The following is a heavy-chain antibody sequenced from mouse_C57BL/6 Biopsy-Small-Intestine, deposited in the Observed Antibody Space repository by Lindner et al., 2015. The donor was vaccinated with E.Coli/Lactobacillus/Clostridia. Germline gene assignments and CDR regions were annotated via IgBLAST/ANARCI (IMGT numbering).Heavy chain of an antibody. CDR1: GYTFTNYW. V-gene: IGHV1-63*01. CDR3: ARLGYGSIFDY. D-gene: IGHD1-1*01. Sequence: VQLQESGAELVRPRTSVKMSCKASGYTFTNYWINWAKQRPGHGLEWIGDIYPGGGYTNYNEKFKGKATLTADKSSSTAYMQFSSLTSEDSAIYYCARLGYGSIFDYWGQGTTLTVSS. J-gene: IGHJ2*01. CDR2: IYPGGGYT.